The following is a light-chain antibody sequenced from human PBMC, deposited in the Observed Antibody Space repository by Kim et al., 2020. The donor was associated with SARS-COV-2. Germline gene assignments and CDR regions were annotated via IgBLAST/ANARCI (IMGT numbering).Light chain of an antibody. J-gene: IGKJ2*01. V-gene: IGKV3-20*01. CDR1: QSVSSNY. Sequence: EIVLTQSPGTLSLSPGERANLSCRASQSVSSNYLAWYQQKPAQAPRLLIYGASSRATGIPDRFSGSGSGTDFTLTISRLEAEDFTVYYCQQYGSSPYTFGQGTKLEI. CDR2: GAS. CDR3: QQYGSSPYT.